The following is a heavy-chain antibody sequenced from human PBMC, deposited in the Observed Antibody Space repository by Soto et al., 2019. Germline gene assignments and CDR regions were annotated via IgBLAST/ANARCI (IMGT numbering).Heavy chain of an antibody. D-gene: IGHD6-13*01. J-gene: IGHJ4*02. CDR3: ARSSSRWYIGGY. CDR2: ISSSGSTI. CDR1: GFTFSSYE. Sequence: GPLGVTCSASGFTFSSYEMNWVRQAPGKGLEWVSYISSSGSTIYYADSVKGRFTISRDNAKNSLYLQMNSLRAEDTAVYYCARSSSRWYIGGYWGQGTLVTVYS. V-gene: IGHV3-48*03.